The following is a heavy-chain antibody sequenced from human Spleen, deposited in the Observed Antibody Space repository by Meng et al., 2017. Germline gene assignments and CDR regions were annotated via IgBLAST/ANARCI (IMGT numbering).Heavy chain of an antibody. CDR2: IDYSGST. J-gene: IGHJ4*02. CDR1: GGSISSSSYY. Sequence: QLQLQESGPGLVKPSETLSLPCTVSGGSISSSSYYWGWIRPPPGKGLEWIGSIDYSGSTYYNPSLKSRVTISVDTSKNQFSLKLSSVTAADTAVYYCARRRGGSGRDCWGQGTLVTVSS. CDR3: ARRRGGSGRDC. V-gene: IGHV4-39*01. D-gene: IGHD3-10*01.